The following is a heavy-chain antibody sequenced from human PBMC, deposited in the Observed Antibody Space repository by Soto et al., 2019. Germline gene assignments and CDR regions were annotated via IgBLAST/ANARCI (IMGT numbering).Heavy chain of an antibody. D-gene: IGHD1-26*01. Sequence: GGSLRLSCAASGFTFSSYGMHWVRQAPGKGLEWVAVIWYDGSNKYYADSVKGRFTISRDNSKNTLYLQMNSLRAEDTAVYYCAREGSGEWEPRDHDAFDIWGQGTMVTVSS. J-gene: IGHJ3*02. CDR3: AREGSGEWEPRDHDAFDI. V-gene: IGHV3-33*01. CDR1: GFTFSSYG. CDR2: IWYDGSNK.